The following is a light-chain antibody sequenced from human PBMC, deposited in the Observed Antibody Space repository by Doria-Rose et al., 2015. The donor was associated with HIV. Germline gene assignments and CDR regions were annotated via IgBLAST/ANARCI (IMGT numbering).Light chain of an antibody. CDR3: HQYGTTWT. Sequence: TQSPGTLSLSPGERATLSCMASQRFRSNYLAWYQQKPGQAHSLLIYDGSTRATGIPDRFSASGSGTDFTLTINRLEPEDFALYYCHQYGTTWTFGQGTKVEI. CDR2: DGS. J-gene: IGKJ1*01. CDR1: QRFRSNY. V-gene: IGKV3-20*01.